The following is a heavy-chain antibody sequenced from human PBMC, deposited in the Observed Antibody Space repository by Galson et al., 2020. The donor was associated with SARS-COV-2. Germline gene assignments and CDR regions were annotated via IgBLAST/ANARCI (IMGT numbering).Heavy chain of an antibody. Sequence: SETLSLTCTVSGGSISSSSYYWGWIRKPPGKGLEWIGSIYYSGSTYYNPSLKSRVTISVDTSKNQFSLKLSSVTAADTAVYYCAGEVVAATRSVYYGMDVCGQGTTVTVSS. J-gene: IGHJ6*02. CDR1: GGSISSSSYY. V-gene: IGHV4-39*01. CDR3: AGEVVAATRSVYYGMDV. CDR2: IYYSGST. D-gene: IGHD2-15*01.